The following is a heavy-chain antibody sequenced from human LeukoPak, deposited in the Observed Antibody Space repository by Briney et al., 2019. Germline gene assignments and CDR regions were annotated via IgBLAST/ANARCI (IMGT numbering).Heavy chain of an antibody. CDR3: ARAVAGSLDSYYFDY. CDR1: GGTFSSYA. D-gene: IGHD6-19*01. Sequence: SVKVSCKASGGTFSSYAISWVRQAPGQGLEWMGRIIPILGIANYAQKFQGRVTITADKSTSTAYMELSSLRSEDTAVYYCARAVAGSLDSYYFDYWGQGTLVTVSS. J-gene: IGHJ4*02. CDR2: IIPILGIA. V-gene: IGHV1-69*04.